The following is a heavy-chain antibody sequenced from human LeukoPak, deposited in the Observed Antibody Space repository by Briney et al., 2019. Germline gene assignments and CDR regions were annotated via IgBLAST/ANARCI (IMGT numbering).Heavy chain of an antibody. V-gene: IGHV3-23*01. CDR2: ISGSGGST. Sequence: GGSLRLSCAASGFTFSSCAMSWARQAPGKGLEWVSAISGSGGSTYYADSVKGRFTISRDNSKNTLYLQMNSLRAEDTAVYYCAKRSSGYGSGGHQPPFDYWGQGTLVTVSS. J-gene: IGHJ4*02. D-gene: IGHD3-10*01. CDR3: AKRSSGYGSGGHQPPFDY. CDR1: GFTFSSCA.